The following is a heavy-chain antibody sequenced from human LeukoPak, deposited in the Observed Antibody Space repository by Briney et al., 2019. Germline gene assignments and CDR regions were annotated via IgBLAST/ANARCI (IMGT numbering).Heavy chain of an antibody. CDR3: AREASPYDSSGYYLL. J-gene: IGHJ4*02. CDR1: GGSISSSSYY. V-gene: IGHV4-39*07. D-gene: IGHD3-22*01. Sequence: SETLSLTCTVSGGSISSSSYYWGWIRQPPGKGLEWIGSIYYSGSTYYNPSLKSRVTISVDTSKNQFSLKLSSVTAADTAVYYCAREASPYDSSGYYLLWGQGTLVTVSS. CDR2: IYYSGST.